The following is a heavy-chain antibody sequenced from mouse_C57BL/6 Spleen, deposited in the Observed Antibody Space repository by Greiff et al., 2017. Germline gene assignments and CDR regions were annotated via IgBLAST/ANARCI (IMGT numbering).Heavy chain of an antibody. CDR1: GFSLTSYA. CDR3: ARNDYYGRSNAMGD. D-gene: IGHD1-1*01. J-gene: IGHJ4*01. CDR2: IWTGGGT. Sequence: QVQLKESGPGLVAPSQCLSITCTVSGFSLTSYAISWVRQPPGKGLEWLGVIWTGGGTNYNSALKSRLSISKDNSKSQVFLKMNRLQPDDTARYYSARNDYYGRSNAMGDWGQGSAVTVS. V-gene: IGHV2-9-1*01.